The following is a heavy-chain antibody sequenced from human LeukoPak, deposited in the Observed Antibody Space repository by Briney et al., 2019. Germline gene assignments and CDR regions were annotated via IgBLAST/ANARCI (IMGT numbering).Heavy chain of an antibody. V-gene: IGHV1-46*01. J-gene: IGHJ4*02. CDR2: INPTGGST. CDR1: GYTFTSYY. CDR3: ARDRSSRRHGSYFDDY. Sequence: ASVKVSCKASGYTFTSYYMHWVRQAPGQGLEWMGIINPTGGSTNYAQKFQGRVTMTRDTSTSTVYMELSSLRSEDTAVYYCARDRSSRRHGSYFDDYWGQGTLVTVSS. D-gene: IGHD3-9*01.